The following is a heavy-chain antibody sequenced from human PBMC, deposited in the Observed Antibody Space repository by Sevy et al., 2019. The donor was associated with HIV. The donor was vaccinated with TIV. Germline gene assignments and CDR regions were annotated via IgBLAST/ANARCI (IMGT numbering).Heavy chain of an antibody. CDR1: GFSFDDYT. V-gene: IGHV3-20*04. CDR2: ITWNGDST. CDR3: ARDRRGYFHKSGYLISDAFDI. J-gene: IGHJ3*02. Sequence: GGSLRLSCAASGFSFDDYTMNWVRQAPGKGLEWVSGITWNGDSTADAESVEGRFTVSRDNDKSSLYLQMDSLRAEDTAVYYCARDRRGYFHKSGYLISDAFDIRGQGTMVTVSS. D-gene: IGHD3-3*01.